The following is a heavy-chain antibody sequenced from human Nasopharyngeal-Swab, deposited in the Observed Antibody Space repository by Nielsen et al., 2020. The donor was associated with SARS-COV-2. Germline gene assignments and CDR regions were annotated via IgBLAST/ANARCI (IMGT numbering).Heavy chain of an antibody. V-gene: IGHV3-9*01. CDR2: ISWNSGSI. Sequence: WIRQPPGKGLEWVSGISWNSGSIGYADSVKGRFTISRDSAKNSLYLQMNSLRAEDTALYYCAKGLLNSSGWSYYYYGMDVWGQGTTVTVSS. D-gene: IGHD6-19*01. J-gene: IGHJ6*02. CDR3: AKGLLNSSGWSYYYYGMDV.